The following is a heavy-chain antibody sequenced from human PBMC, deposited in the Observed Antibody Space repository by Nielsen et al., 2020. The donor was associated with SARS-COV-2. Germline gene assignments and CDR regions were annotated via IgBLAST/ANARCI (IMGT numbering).Heavy chain of an antibody. Sequence: GGSLRLSCAASGFTFSNAWMTWVRQAPGKGLEWVSAISGSGGTTYYADSVKGRFTISRDNSNDTLYLQMNSLRAEDAAVYYCAKELNSGRPNWGQGTLVTLSS. V-gene: IGHV3-23*01. CDR3: AKELNSGRPN. CDR2: ISGSGGTT. D-gene: IGHD6-19*01. J-gene: IGHJ4*02. CDR1: GFTFSNAW.